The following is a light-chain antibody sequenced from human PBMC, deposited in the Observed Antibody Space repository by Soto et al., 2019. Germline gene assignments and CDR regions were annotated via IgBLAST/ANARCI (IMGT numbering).Light chain of an antibody. CDR3: QQRSNWPRGGT. V-gene: IGKV3-11*01. Sequence: EIVLTQSPATLSLSPGERATLSCRASQSVSSYLAWYQQKPGQAPRLLIYDASNRATGIPARFSGSGSGTDFTLPISSLEPEDFAVYYCQQRSNWPRGGTFGGGTKVEIK. J-gene: IGKJ4*01. CDR2: DAS. CDR1: QSVSSY.